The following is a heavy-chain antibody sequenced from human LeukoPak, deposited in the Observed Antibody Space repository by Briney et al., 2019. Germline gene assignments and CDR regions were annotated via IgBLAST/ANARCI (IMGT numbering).Heavy chain of an antibody. D-gene: IGHD6-19*01. J-gene: IGHJ4*02. CDR2: IYDSVTT. CDR3: ARERSSGWYRF. Sequence: SETLSLTCTVSGGSIGNGGYFWTWLRQYPGKGLEWIGYIYDSVTTYYNPSLKSRVAISLDRSKNQFSLNLTSVTAADRAVYYCARERSSGWYRFWGQGSLVAVSS. V-gene: IGHV4-31*03. CDR1: GGSIGNGGYF.